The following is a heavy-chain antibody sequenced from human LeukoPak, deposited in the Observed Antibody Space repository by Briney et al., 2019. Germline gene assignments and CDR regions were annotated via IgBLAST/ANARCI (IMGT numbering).Heavy chain of an antibody. CDR3: ARGLPSVRITMVRGAMFDP. CDR1: GGSISSGSYY. D-gene: IGHD3-10*01. CDR2: IYTSGST. V-gene: IGHV4-61*02. J-gene: IGHJ5*02. Sequence: SETLSLTCTVSGGSISSGSYYWSWIRQPAGKGLEWIGRIYTSGSTNYNPSLKSRVTISVDTSKNQFSLKLSSVTAADTAVYYCARGLPSVRITMVRGAMFDPWGQGTLVTVSS.